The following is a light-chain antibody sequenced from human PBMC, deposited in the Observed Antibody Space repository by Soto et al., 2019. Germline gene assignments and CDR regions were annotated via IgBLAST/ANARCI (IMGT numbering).Light chain of an antibody. Sequence: QSVLTQPPSASGTPGQRVTISCSGSSSNIGSNAVNWYQQFPGTAPKLLSSTDNQRPSGVPDRFSGSKSGTSASLAISGLQSEDEADYFCAAWDGSLNAYVFGTGTKLTVL. V-gene: IGLV1-44*01. J-gene: IGLJ1*01. CDR2: TDN. CDR1: SSNIGSNA. CDR3: AAWDGSLNAYV.